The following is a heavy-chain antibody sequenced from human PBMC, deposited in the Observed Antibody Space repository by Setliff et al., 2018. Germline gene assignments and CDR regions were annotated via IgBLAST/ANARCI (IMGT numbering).Heavy chain of an antibody. CDR2: IVVGSGNT. Sequence: SVKVSCKASGFTFTSSAVQWVRQARGQRLEWIGWIVVGSGNTNYAQKFQERVTITRDMSTSTAYMELSSLRSEDTAVYYCAAGLWFGELLYWANLDYWGQGTLGTVSS. J-gene: IGHJ4*02. CDR1: GFTFTSSA. V-gene: IGHV1-58*01. D-gene: IGHD3-10*01. CDR3: AAGLWFGELLYWANLDY.